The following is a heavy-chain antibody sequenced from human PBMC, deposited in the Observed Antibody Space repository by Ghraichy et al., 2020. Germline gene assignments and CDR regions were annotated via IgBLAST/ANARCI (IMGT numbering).Heavy chain of an antibody. V-gene: IGHV1-18*01. Sequence: ASVKVSCKASGYTFTTYGISWVRQAPGQGLEWMGWISAYVGNTDYAQKFQGRVTMTTDTSTSTAYMELRSLRSDDTAVYYCAREVYYYDSSGFDYWGHGTLIIVPP. CDR2: ISAYVGNT. J-gene: IGHJ4*01. D-gene: IGHD3-22*01. CDR1: GYTFTTYG. CDR3: AREVYYYDSSGFDY.